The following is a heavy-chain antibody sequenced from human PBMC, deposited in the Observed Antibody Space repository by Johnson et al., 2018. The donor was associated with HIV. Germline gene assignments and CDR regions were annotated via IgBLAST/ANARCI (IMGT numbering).Heavy chain of an antibody. V-gene: IGHV3-20*04. D-gene: IGHD1-26*01. Sequence: VQLVESGGGLVKSGGSLRLSCAASGFTFSDYYMSWIRQAPGKGLEWVSGINWNGGSTGYADSVKGRFTISRDNAKNSLYLQMNSLRAEDTALYYCARDRLREGYAFDIWGQGTMVTVSS. J-gene: IGHJ3*02. CDR3: ARDRLREGYAFDI. CDR1: GFTFSDYY. CDR2: INWNGGST.